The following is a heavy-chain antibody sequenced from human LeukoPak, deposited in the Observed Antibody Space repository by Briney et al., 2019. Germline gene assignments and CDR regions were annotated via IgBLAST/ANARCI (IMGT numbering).Heavy chain of an antibody. CDR3: AREIGYGRPFDY. J-gene: IGHJ4*02. Sequence: PSETLSLTCTVSGGSISSYYWSWIRQPPGKGLEWIGYIYYSGSTNYNPSLKSRVTISVDPSKKQISLKLRSVTAADTAVYYCAREIGYGRPFDYWGQGTLVTVSS. V-gene: IGHV4-59*01. CDR2: IYYSGST. D-gene: IGHD1-26*01. CDR1: GGSISSYY.